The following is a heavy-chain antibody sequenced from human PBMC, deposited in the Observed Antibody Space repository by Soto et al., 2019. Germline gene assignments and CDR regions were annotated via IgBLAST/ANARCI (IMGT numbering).Heavy chain of an antibody. J-gene: IGHJ5*02. CDR2: IHYSGRP. CDR3: ARGIGMEGATARWSNWFDP. D-gene: IGHD1-26*01. Sequence: QVQLQESGPGLIKPSQTLSLTCTVSGASVSNGDYYWTWVRQRPGRGLEWIGLIHYSGRPLYTPSLKSRVTISVDTSKNHFSLKLISVTAADTAVYYCARGIGMEGATARWSNWFDPWGQGTLVTVSS. V-gene: IGHV4-30-4*08. CDR1: GASVSNGDYY.